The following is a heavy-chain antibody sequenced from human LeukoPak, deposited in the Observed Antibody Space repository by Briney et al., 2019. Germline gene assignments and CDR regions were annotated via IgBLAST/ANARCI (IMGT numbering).Heavy chain of an antibody. D-gene: IGHD5-18*01. V-gene: IGHV1-8*03. J-gene: IGHJ3*02. CDR3: ARSELWSRGAFDI. CDR1: GYTFTSYD. CDR2: MNPNSGNT. Sequence: ASVKVSCKASGYTFTSYDINWVRQATGQGLEWMGWMNPNSGNTGYAQKFQGRVTITRNTSISTAYMELSSLRSEDTAVYYCARSELWSRGAFDIWGQGTMVTVSS.